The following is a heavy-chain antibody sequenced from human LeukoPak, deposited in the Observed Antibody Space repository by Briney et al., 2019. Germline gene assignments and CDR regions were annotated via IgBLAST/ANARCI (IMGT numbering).Heavy chain of an antibody. CDR1: GGTFSSYA. CDR2: IIPIFGTA. V-gene: IGHV1-69*05. CDR3: ARGVYCTNGVCHRNTVLGYYYYYMDV. D-gene: IGHD2-8*01. J-gene: IGHJ6*03. Sequence: ASVKVSCKASGGTFSSYAISWVRQAPGQGLEWMGGIIPIFGTANYAQKFQGRVTITTDESTSTAYMELSSLRSEDTAVYYCARGVYCTNGVCHRNTVLGYYYYYMDVWGKGTTVTVSS.